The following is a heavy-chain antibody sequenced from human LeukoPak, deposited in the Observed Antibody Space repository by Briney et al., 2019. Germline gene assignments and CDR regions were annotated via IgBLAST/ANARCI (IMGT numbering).Heavy chain of an antibody. V-gene: IGHV1-46*01. Sequence: GASVKVSCKSSGYTFTSYYIHWVRQAPGQGLEWMGIISPSGGGTGYAQNFQGRVTMTRDTSTSTVYMELSSLRSEDTAVYYCARDPLPSYSSSWYGLTEGWFDPWGQGTLVTVSS. J-gene: IGHJ5*02. D-gene: IGHD6-13*01. CDR1: GYTFTSYY. CDR2: ISPSGGGT. CDR3: ARDPLPSYSSSWYGLTEGWFDP.